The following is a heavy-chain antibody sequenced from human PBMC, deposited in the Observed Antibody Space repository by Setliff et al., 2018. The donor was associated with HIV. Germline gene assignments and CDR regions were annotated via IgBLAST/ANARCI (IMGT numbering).Heavy chain of an antibody. Sequence: PSETLSLTCTVSSDSIRFYYWTWIRQPPGKGLEWIGSVSNSGSTYYNPSLKSRVTISVDTSKNQFSLKLSSVTAADTAVYHCARPSTGGGYNYWYFDLWGRGTLVTVSS. CDR1: SDSIRFYY. CDR2: VSNSGST. D-gene: IGHD5-12*01. V-gene: IGHV4-39*01. J-gene: IGHJ2*01. CDR3: ARPSTGGGYNYWYFDL.